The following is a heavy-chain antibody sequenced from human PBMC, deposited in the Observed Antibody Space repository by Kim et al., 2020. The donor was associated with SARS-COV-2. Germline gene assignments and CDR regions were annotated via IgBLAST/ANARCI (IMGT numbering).Heavy chain of an antibody. Sequence: LKGRVTISVDTSKNQFSLERSSVTAADTAVYYCARHPPPDGYILGYFDYWGQGTLVTVSS. CDR3: ARHPPPDGYILGYFDY. V-gene: IGHV4-30-2*03. D-gene: IGHD5-12*01. J-gene: IGHJ4*02.